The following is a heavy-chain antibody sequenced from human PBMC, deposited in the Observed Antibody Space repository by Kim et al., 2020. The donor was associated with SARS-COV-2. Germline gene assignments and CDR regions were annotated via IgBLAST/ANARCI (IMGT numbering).Heavy chain of an antibody. V-gene: IGHV4-34*01. D-gene: IGHD1-1*01. Sequence: KSRVTIAVDTSKNQCSLKLSSVTAADTAVYYCARGRRRGGRILVENKFDYWGQGTLVTVSS. CDR3: ARGRRRGGRILVENKFDY. J-gene: IGHJ4*02.